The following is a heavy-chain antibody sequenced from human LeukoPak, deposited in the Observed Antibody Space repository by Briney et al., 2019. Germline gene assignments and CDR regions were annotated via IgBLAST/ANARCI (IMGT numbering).Heavy chain of an antibody. CDR3: ARAFYDILTGSGPSDY. V-gene: IGHV1-2*02. D-gene: IGHD3-9*01. J-gene: IGHJ4*02. CDR1: GYTFTGYY. Sequence: VASVKVSCKASGYTFTGYYMHWVRQAPGQGLEWMGWINPNSGGTNYAQKFQGRVTMTRDTSISTAYMELSRLRSDDTAVYYCARAFYDILTGSGPSDYWGQGTLVTVSS. CDR2: INPNSGGT.